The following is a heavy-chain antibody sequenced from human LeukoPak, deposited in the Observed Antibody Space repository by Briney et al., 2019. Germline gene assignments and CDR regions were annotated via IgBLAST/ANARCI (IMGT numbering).Heavy chain of an antibody. CDR1: GYSISSGYY. CDR2: IYHSGST. Sequence: SETLSLTCTVSGYSISSGYYWGWIRQPPGKGLEWIGSIYHSGSTYYNPSLKSRVTISVDTSKNQFSLKLSSVTAADTAVYYCARDGYCSSTSCYGAFSDYWGQGTLVTVSS. CDR3: ARDGYCSSTSCYGAFSDY. J-gene: IGHJ4*02. D-gene: IGHD2-2*01. V-gene: IGHV4-38-2*02.